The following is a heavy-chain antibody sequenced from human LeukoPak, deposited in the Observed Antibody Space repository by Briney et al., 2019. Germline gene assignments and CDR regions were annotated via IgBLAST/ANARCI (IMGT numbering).Heavy chain of an antibody. CDR3: AKQQAWHFDS. CDR1: GFTFSYYS. Sequence: GGSLRLSCAASGFTFSYYSMNWVRQAPGKGLEWVSYISVSSDTMYYADSVKGRFTISRDNAKNSLYLQVNSLRAEDTAVYYCAKQQAWHFDSWGQGTLVTVSS. CDR2: ISVSSDTM. V-gene: IGHV3-48*01. D-gene: IGHD6-13*01. J-gene: IGHJ4*02.